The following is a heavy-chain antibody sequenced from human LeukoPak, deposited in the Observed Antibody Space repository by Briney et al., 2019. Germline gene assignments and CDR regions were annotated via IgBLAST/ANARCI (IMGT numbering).Heavy chain of an antibody. Sequence: GGSLRLSCAASGFTFRSYGMHWVRQAPGKGLEWVAVISSDEINEYYADSVKGRFTISRDNSKNTLYLQINSLRGEDTAVYYCAKGESITSAWFDSWGQGTLVTVSS. CDR3: AKGESITSAWFDS. J-gene: IGHJ5*01. CDR2: ISSDEINE. V-gene: IGHV3-30*18. CDR1: GFTFRSYG. D-gene: IGHD5-24*01.